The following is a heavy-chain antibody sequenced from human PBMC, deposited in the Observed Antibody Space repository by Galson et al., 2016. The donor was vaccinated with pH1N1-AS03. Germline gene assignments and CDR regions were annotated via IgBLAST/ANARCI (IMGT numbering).Heavy chain of an antibody. D-gene: IGHD3-16*01. CDR2: INAGYGNT. V-gene: IGHV1-3*01. J-gene: IGHJ6*02. CDR3: ARDPRGPYTRNTGPTAYYIGMDV. Sequence: SLKLSCTASGYIFTSYPINWLRQAPGQGLEWVACINAGYGNTKFSEWLKGRITITRNMFARTTYMELSGLKSDDTAVYYCARDPRGPYTRNTGPTAYYIGMDVWGQGTTVIVSS. CDR1: GYIFTSYP.